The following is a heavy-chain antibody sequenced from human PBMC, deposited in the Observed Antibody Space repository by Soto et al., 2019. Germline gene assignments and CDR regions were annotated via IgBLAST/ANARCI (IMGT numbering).Heavy chain of an antibody. D-gene: IGHD3-3*01. V-gene: IGHV4-4*07. CDR3: ARERGNYDFWSGYQSMYYYYGMDV. Sequence: SETLSLTCTVSGGSISSYYWSWIRQPAGKGLEWIGRIYTSGSTNYNPSLKSRVTMSVDTSKNQFSLKLSSVTAADTAVYYCARERGNYDFWSGYQSMYYYYGMDVWCQGTTVT. CDR2: IYTSGST. J-gene: IGHJ6*02. CDR1: GGSISSYY.